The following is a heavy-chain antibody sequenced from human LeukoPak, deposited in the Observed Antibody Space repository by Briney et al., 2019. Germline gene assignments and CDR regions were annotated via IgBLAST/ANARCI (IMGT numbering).Heavy chain of an antibody. D-gene: IGHD3-3*01. CDR3: AIWDYDFWSGYSSYYYGMDV. V-gene: IGHV3-53*01. CDR2: IYSGGST. J-gene: IGHJ6*02. CDR1: GFTVSSNY. Sequence: GGSLRLSCAASGFTVSSNYMSWVRQAPGKGLEWVSVIYSGGSTYYADSVKGRFTISRDNSKNTLYLQMNSLRAEDTAVYYCAIWDYDFWSGYSSYYYGMDVWGQGTTVTVSS.